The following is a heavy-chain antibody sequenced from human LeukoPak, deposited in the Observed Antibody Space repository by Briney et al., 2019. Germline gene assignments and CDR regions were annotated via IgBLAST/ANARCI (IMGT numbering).Heavy chain of an antibody. Sequence: GGSLRLSCAASGFTFSSYGMHWVRQAPGKGLEWVAVIWYDGSNKYYADSVKGRFTISRDNSKNTLYLRMNSLRAEDTAVYYCARDWNSNYLFDYWGRGTLVTVSS. D-gene: IGHD4-11*01. CDR3: ARDWNSNYLFDY. V-gene: IGHV3-33*01. J-gene: IGHJ4*02. CDR1: GFTFSSYG. CDR2: IWYDGSNK.